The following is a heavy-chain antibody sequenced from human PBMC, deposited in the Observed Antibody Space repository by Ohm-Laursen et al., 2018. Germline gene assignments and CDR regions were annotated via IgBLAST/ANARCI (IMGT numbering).Heavy chain of an antibody. CDR3: AREVVAVAGRRGYFDY. V-gene: IGHV3-7*01. CDR2: IKKDESEK. CDR1: GFTFSTYW. J-gene: IGHJ4*02. D-gene: IGHD6-19*01. Sequence: SLRLSCAASGFTFSTYWMSWVRQAPGKGLEWVATIKKDESEKYYVDSVKGRFTISRDNAKNSLYLQMNSLRAEDTAVYYCAREVVAVAGRRGYFDYWGQGTLGTVSS.